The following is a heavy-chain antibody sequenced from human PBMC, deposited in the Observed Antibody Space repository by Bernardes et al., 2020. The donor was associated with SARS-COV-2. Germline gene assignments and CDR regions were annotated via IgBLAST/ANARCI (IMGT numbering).Heavy chain of an antibody. CDR3: ARVARGTCFDY. CDR1: GGSISSYY. J-gene: IGHJ4*02. CDR2: IYYSGST. Sequence: SETLSLTCTVSGGSISSYYWSWIRQPPGKGLEWIGYIYYSGSTNYNPSLKSRVTISVDTSKNQFSLKLSSVTAADTAVYYCARVARGTCFDYWGQGTLVTVSS. V-gene: IGHV4-59*01. D-gene: IGHD1-1*01.